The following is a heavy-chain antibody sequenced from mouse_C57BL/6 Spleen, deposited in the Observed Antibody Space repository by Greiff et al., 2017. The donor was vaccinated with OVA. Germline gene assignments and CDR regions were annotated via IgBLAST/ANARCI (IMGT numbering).Heavy chain of an antibody. Sequence: QVQLQQPGAELVKPGASVKLSCKASGYTFTSYWMQWVKQRPGQGLEWIGEIDPSDSYTNYNQKFKGKATLTVDTSSSTAYMQLSSLTSEDSAVYYCARSKVDTRYFDVWGTGTTVTVSS. J-gene: IGHJ1*03. CDR1: GYTFTSYW. D-gene: IGHD1-1*02. CDR3: ARSKVDTRYFDV. CDR2: IDPSDSYT. V-gene: IGHV1-50*01.